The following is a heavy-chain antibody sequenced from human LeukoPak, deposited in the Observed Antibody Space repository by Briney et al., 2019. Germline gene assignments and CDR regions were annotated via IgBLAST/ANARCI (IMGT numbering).Heavy chain of an antibody. CDR3: ARGRVSSSSWSSTYYYYFYMDV. J-gene: IGHJ6*03. Sequence: SETLSLTCGIFGGSFSGYYWTWIRQPSEKGREWNGEINHSGITNYSPSLNSRVTISRDTSKNHFSLELSSVTAADTAVYFCARGRVSSSSWSSTYYYYFYMDVWRKGTTVTVPS. V-gene: IGHV4-34*01. CDR2: INHSGIT. D-gene: IGHD6-13*01. CDR1: GGSFSGYY.